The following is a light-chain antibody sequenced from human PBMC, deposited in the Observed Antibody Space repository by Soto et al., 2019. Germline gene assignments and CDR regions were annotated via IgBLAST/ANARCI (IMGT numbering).Light chain of an antibody. V-gene: IGLV2-14*01. J-gene: IGLJ3*02. CDR3: SSYTSSSTPLV. CDR1: SSDVGGYNY. Sequence: QSAPTQPASVSGSPGQSITISCTGTSSDVGGYNYVSWYQQHPGKAPKLMIYDVTNRPSGVSNRFSGSKSGNTASLTISGLQAEDEADYYCSSYTSSSTPLVFGGGTKVTVL. CDR2: DVT.